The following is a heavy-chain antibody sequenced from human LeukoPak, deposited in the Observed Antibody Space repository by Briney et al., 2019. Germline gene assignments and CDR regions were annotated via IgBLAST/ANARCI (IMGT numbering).Heavy chain of an antibody. J-gene: IGHJ6*02. CDR2: IYYSGST. V-gene: IGHV4-31*03. CDR1: GGSINSGAYY. D-gene: IGHD2-2*01. Sequence: SETLSLTCTVSGGSINSGAYYWSWIRQHPGKGLEWIGYIYYSGSTYYNPSLKSRVTISVDTSKSQFSLNLSSVTAADTAVYYCARAPTGVPAALYGMDVWGRGTTVTVSS. CDR3: ARAPTGVPAALYGMDV.